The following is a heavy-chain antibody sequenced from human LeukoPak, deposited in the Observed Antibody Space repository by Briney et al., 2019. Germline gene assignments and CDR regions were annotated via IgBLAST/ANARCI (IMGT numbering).Heavy chain of an antibody. CDR2: ISGSGGST. Sequence: PGGSLRLSCAASGFTFSSYATSWVRQAPGKGLEWVSAISGSGGSTYYADSVKGRFTISRDNSKNTLYLQMNSLRAEDTAVYYCARGGYSYGAFDYWGQGTLVTVSS. J-gene: IGHJ4*02. V-gene: IGHV3-23*01. CDR3: ARGGYSYGAFDY. CDR1: GFTFSSYA. D-gene: IGHD5-18*01.